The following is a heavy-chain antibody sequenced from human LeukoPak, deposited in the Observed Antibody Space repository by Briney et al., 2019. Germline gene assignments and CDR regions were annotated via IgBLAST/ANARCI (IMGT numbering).Heavy chain of an antibody. D-gene: IGHD3-3*01. V-gene: IGHV3-33*01. CDR3: ARGRADFWSGLVGNYYYGMDV. CDR1: GFTFSSYG. J-gene: IGHJ6*02. CDR2: IWFDGSNK. Sequence: PGRSLRLSCAASGFTFSSYGMHWVRQAPGKGLEWVAVIWFDGSNKYYADSVKGRFTISRDNSKNTLYLQMNSLRAEDTAVYYCARGRADFWSGLVGNYYYGMDVWGQGTTVTVSS.